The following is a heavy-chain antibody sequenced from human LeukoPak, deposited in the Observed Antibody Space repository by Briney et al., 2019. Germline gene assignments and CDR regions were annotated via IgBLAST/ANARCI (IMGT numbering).Heavy chain of an antibody. Sequence: PGGSLRLSCAASGLTFRTYWMSWVRQAPGQGLEWVANINQDGNRENYVDSVKGRFSISRDNSKNTLYLQMNSLGPEDAAVYYCAKDVYSFSSWFVFDYWGQGTLVTVSS. D-gene: IGHD6-13*01. CDR1: GLTFRTYW. CDR2: INQDGNRE. V-gene: IGHV3-7*01. CDR3: AKDVYSFSSWFVFDY. J-gene: IGHJ4*02.